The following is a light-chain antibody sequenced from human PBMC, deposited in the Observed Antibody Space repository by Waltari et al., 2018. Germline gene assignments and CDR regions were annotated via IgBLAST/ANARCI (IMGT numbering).Light chain of an antibody. CDR3: HQSAGSPQT. Sequence: EIVMTQSPGLLSLSPGDTATPPCRASQNLSANYVAWYQHRPGQPPRLLIFGASSRAAGIPDRFSGRGSATDFTLTINRLEPEDFTMYFCHQSAGSPQTFGQGTKLDIK. CDR1: QNLSANY. V-gene: IGKV3-20*01. CDR2: GAS. J-gene: IGKJ2*01.